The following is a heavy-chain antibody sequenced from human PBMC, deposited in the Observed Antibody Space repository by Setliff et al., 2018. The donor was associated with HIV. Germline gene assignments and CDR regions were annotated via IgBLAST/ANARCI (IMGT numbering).Heavy chain of an antibody. D-gene: IGHD2-8*01. J-gene: IGHJ4*02. CDR3: AREKNGYFDS. Sequence: SETLSLTCAVYGGSFSGYYWSWIRQSPGKGLEWIGEVNHGGSTNYNPSLKSRVTISVDTSKNQFSLTVTSVTAADTAVYYCAREKNGYFDSWGQGTLVTVSS. V-gene: IGHV4-34*01. CDR1: GGSFSGYY. CDR2: VNHGGST.